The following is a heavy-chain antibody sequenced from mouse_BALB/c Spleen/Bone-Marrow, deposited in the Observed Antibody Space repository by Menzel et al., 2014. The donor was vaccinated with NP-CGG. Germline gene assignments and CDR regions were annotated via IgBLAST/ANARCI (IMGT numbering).Heavy chain of an antibody. D-gene: IGHD1-1*01. CDR3: ARQGDYGSSWFAY. CDR2: INSDGGST. Sequence: EVQGVESGGGLVQPGESLKLSRESNEYEFPSHDMSWVRKTPEKRLELVAAINSDGGSTFYPDTMERRFIISRDNTKKALYLQMSSLRSEDTALYYCARQGDYGSSWFAYWGQGTLVTVSA. V-gene: IGHV5-2*01. J-gene: IGHJ3*01. CDR1: EYEFPSHD.